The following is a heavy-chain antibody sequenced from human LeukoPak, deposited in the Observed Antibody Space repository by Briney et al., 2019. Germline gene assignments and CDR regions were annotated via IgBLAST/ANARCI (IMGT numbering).Heavy chain of an antibody. CDR1: GGSISSYY. D-gene: IGHD3-22*01. J-gene: IGHJ4*02. V-gene: IGHV4-59*01. CDR3: ARESPTYYYDSSGYFFDY. CDR2: IYYSGST. Sequence: SETLSLTCTVSGGSISSYYWSWIRQPPGKGLEWIGYIYYSGSTNYNPSLKSRVTISVDTSKNQFSLKLSSVTTADTAVYYCARESPTYYYDSSGYFFDYWGQGTLVTVSS.